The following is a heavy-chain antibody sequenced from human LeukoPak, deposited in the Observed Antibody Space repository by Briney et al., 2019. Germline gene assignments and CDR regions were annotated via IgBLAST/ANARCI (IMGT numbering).Heavy chain of an antibody. V-gene: IGHV3-9*01. CDR3: AKDLSSGPPYSMDV. CDR1: GLTFDDYA. D-gene: IGHD3-22*01. CDR2: VSWNSGSL. J-gene: IGHJ6*02. Sequence: GGSLRLSCAASGLTFDDYATPWVRQAPGKGLEWVSSVSWNSGSLGYADSVKGRFTISRDNAKNSLYLQMNSLSTEDTALYYCAKDLSSGPPYSMDVWGQGTTVTVSS.